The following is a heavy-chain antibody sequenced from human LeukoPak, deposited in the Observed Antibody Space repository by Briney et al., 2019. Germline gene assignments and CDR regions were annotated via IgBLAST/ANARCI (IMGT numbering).Heavy chain of an antibody. D-gene: IGHD3-10*01. CDR2: IYSSGST. J-gene: IGHJ6*02. V-gene: IGHV4-59*12. CDR1: NASMTDYF. Sequence: SETLSLTCTVSNASMTDYFWSWIRQPPGKGLEWMGYIYSSGSTKYNPSLNSRVSMSVDTSKSHFSLRLSSVTAADTAVYYCARDQGYYGSEGYYYGMDVWGQGTTVTVSS. CDR3: ARDQGYYGSEGYYYGMDV.